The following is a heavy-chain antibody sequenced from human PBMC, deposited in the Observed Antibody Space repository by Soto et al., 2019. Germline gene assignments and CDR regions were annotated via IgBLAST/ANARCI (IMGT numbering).Heavy chain of an antibody. Sequence: VGSLRLSCAASGFTFSSYGMHWVRQAPGKGLEWVAVIWYDGSNKYYADSVKGRFTISRDNSKNTLYLQMNSLRAEDTAVYYCAKDPSMAYYYYGMDVWGQGTTVTVSS. V-gene: IGHV3-30*02. CDR3: AKDPSMAYYYYGMDV. CDR1: GFTFSSYG. D-gene: IGHD2-8*01. J-gene: IGHJ6*02. CDR2: IWYDGSNK.